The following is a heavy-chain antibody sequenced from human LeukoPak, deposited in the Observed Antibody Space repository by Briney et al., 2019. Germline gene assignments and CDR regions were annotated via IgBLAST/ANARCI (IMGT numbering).Heavy chain of an antibody. CDR3: AKALPHDIVVVPAAMGDY. D-gene: IGHD2-2*01. CDR2: INSDGINT. V-gene: IGHV3-74*01. Sequence: PGGSLRLSCAASGFTFSNYWMHWVRQAPGKGLVWVSRINSDGINTSYADSVKGRFTISRDNAKNTLNLQMNSLRAEDTAAYYCAKALPHDIVVVPAAMGDYWGQGTLVTVSS. CDR1: GFTFSNYW. J-gene: IGHJ4*02.